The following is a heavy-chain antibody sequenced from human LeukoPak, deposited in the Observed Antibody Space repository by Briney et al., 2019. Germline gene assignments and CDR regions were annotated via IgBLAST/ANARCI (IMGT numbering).Heavy chain of an antibody. CDR2: ISAYNDNT. J-gene: IGHJ5*02. Sequence: ASVKVSCKASGYTFTNYGINWVRQAPGQGLEWMGWISAYNDNTNYAQKLQGRVAMTTDPSTSTAYIELRSLRSDDTAVYYCARGCSSATCYHGIGWFDPWGQGTLVTVSS. V-gene: IGHV1-18*01. CDR3: ARGCSSATCYHGIGWFDP. CDR1: GYTFTNYG. D-gene: IGHD2-2*01.